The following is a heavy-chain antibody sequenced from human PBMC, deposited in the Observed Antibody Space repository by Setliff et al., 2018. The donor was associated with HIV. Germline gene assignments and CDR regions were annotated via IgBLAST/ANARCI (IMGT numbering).Heavy chain of an antibody. J-gene: IGHJ4*02. Sequence: GASVKVSCKASGGTFSSYAISWVRQAPGQGLERMGGIIPIFGTANYAQKFQGRVTITTDESTSTAYMELSSLRSEDTAVYYCATSDYGDRLDFDYWGQGTLVTVSS. CDR3: ATSDYGDRLDFDY. CDR1: GGTFSSYA. D-gene: IGHD4-17*01. CDR2: IIPIFGTA. V-gene: IGHV1-69*05.